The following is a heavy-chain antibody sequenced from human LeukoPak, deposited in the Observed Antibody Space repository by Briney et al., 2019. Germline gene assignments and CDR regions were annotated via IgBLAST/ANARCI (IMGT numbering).Heavy chain of an antibody. Sequence: GASVKVSCKASGYTFTSYAMNWVRQAPGQGLEWMGGIIPIFGTANYAQKFQGRVTITADESTSTAYMELSSLRSEDTAVYYCASGKGSWYFDYWGQGTLVTVSS. CDR2: IIPIFGTA. D-gene: IGHD6-13*01. J-gene: IGHJ4*02. V-gene: IGHV1-69*13. CDR3: ASGKGSWYFDY. CDR1: GYTFTSYA.